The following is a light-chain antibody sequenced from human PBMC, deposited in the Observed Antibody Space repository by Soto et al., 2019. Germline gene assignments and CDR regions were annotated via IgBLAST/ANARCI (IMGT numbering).Light chain of an antibody. CDR1: QSISSY. J-gene: IGKJ4*02. Sequence: DIQMTQSPSSLSASVGDRVTITCRASQSISSYLQWYQQKPGKAPKLLIYAEASVHSGVPSRFSGSGSGTDFTLTISDLQPEDFATYYCQQRYSIPLSVGGGTKVEIK. CDR3: QQRYSIPLS. CDR2: AEA. V-gene: IGKV1-39*01.